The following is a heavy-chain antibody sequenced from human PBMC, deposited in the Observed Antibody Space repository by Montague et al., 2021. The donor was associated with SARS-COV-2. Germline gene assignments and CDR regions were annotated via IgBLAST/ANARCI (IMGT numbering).Heavy chain of an antibody. Sequence: SETLSLTCTVSGGSISSYYWSWIRQPPGKGLEWIGYIYHSGSTNYNPSLKSRVTISVDTSKNQFSLKLSSVTAADTAVYYCARALYCSGGSCYPNWFDPWGQGPLVTVSS. J-gene: IGHJ5*02. CDR1: GGSISSYY. D-gene: IGHD2-15*01. V-gene: IGHV4-59*01. CDR2: IYHSGST. CDR3: ARALYCSGGSCYPNWFDP.